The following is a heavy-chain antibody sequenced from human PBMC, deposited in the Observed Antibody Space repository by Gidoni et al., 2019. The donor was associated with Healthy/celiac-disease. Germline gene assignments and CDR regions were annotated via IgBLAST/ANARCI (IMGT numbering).Heavy chain of an antibody. CDR2: FDPEDGET. J-gene: IGHJ6*02. V-gene: IGHV1-24*01. D-gene: IGHD3-10*01. CDR3: ATDRGMGYYYGMDV. CDR1: GYSLTELS. Sequence: VQLVQSGAEVKKPGASVKVSGKVSGYSLTELSMHCVRQAPGKGLEWMGGFDPEDGETIYAQKCQGRVTMTEDTSTDTAYMELSSLRSEETAVYYCATDRGMGYYYGMDVWGQGTTVTVSS.